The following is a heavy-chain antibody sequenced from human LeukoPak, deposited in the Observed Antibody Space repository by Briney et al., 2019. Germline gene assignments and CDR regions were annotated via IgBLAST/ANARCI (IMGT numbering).Heavy chain of an antibody. D-gene: IGHD1-1*01. V-gene: IGHV4-39*05. J-gene: IGHJ4*02. CDR2: IYYSGSP. CDR3: ATWRTAKTGFDY. Sequence: PSETPSLTCTVPGGSISSNNYYWGWIRHPPGKGLEWIGSIYYSGSPYYNPSLKSRVTISVDTSKNQFSLRLSSVTAADTAVYYCATWRTAKTGFDYWGQGTLVTVSS. CDR1: GGSISSNNYY.